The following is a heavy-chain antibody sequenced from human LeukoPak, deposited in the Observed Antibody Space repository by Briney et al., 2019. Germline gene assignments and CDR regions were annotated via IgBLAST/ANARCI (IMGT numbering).Heavy chain of an antibody. J-gene: IGHJ6*03. CDR1: GGSFSGYY. Sequence: KSSETLSLTCAVYGGSFSGYYWSWIRQPPGKGLEWIGEINHNGGTNCNPSLKSRVTISVDTSKKQLSMKLTSVTAADTAVYYCARGWVGADLPLRTKQYYYYYMDVWGKGTTVTVSS. V-gene: IGHV4-34*01. CDR3: ARGWVGADLPLRTKQYYYYYMDV. CDR2: INHNGGT. D-gene: IGHD1-26*01.